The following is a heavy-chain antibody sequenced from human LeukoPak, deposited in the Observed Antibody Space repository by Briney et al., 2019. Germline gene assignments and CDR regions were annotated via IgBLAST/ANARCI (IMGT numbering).Heavy chain of an antibody. CDR3: ARAIVRGVIPY. J-gene: IGHJ4*02. D-gene: IGHD3-10*01. CDR1: GFTFRAYA. V-gene: IGHV3-30*04. CDR2: ISNDGTIQ. Sequence: GRSLRLSCAASGFTFRAYAMHWVRQAPGKGLEWLAVISNDGTIQYYADSVKGRFTISRDNSRNIMNLQTDSLRPEDTALYYCARAIVRGVIPYWGQGTLVTVSS.